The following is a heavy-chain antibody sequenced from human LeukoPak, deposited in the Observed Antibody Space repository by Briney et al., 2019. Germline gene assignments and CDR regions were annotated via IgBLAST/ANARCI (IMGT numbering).Heavy chain of an antibody. Sequence: ASVKVSCKASGGTFSSYTISWVRQAPGQGLEWMGGIIPIFGTANYAQKFQGRVTITADESTSTAYMELSSLRSEDTAVYYCARVVPAARIDYWGQGTLVTVSS. CDR2: IIPIFGTA. CDR3: ARVVPAARIDY. D-gene: IGHD2-2*01. V-gene: IGHV1-69*13. J-gene: IGHJ4*02. CDR1: GGTFSSYT.